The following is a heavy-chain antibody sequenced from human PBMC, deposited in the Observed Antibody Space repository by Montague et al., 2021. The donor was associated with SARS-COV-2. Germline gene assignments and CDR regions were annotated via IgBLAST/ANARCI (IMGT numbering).Heavy chain of an antibody. J-gene: IGHJ6*02. CDR3: ARFYHVGMVRGVRRAYYYGMDV. CDR2: INHSGST. Sequence: SETLSLTCAAYGGSFSGYYWSWIRQPPGKGLEWIGEINHSGSTNYNPSLKSRVTISGDTSKNQFSLKLSSVTAADTAVYYCARFYHVGMVRGVRRAYYYGMDVWGQGTTVTVSS. CDR1: GGSFSGYY. D-gene: IGHD3-10*01. V-gene: IGHV4-34*01.